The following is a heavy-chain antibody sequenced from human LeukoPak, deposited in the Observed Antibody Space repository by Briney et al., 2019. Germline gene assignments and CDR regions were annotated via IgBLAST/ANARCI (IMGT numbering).Heavy chain of an antibody. D-gene: IGHD3-22*01. CDR1: GFTFGSYE. CDR2: ISESGSTI. CDR3: ARDPYYYDSSGYYGEGFDY. V-gene: IGHV3-48*03. Sequence: GGSLRLSCAGSGFTFGSYEMNWVRQAPGKGLEWVSYISESGSTIYYADSVKGRFTISRDNAKNSLYLQMNSLRAEDTAVYYCARDPYYYDSSGYYGEGFDYWGQGTLVTVSS. J-gene: IGHJ4*02.